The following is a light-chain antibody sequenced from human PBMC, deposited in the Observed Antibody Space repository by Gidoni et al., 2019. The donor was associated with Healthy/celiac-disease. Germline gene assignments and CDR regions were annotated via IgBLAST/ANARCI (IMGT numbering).Light chain of an antibody. CDR2: KAS. CDR3: QQYNSYPCS. CDR1: QSISSW. J-gene: IGKJ2*04. V-gene: IGKV1-5*03. Sequence: DIQMTQSPSTLSASVGDRVTITFRASQSISSWLAWYQQKPGKAPKLLIYKASSLESGVPSRFSGSGSGTEFTLTISSLQPDDFATYYCQQYNSYPCSFXQXTKLEIK.